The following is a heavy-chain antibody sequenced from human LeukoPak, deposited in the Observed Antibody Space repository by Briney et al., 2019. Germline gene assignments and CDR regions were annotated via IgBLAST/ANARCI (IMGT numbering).Heavy chain of an antibody. Sequence: SVNVSXKASGGTFSSYAISWVRQAAGQGLEWMGGIIPIFGTANHAQKFQGRVALTADESTSTAYMELSSLRSEDTAVYYCARVALADPYYDFWSGYQYLDYWGRGTLVTVSS. J-gene: IGHJ4*02. D-gene: IGHD3-3*01. V-gene: IGHV1-69*13. CDR2: IIPIFGTA. CDR1: GGTFSSYA. CDR3: ARVALADPYYDFWSGYQYLDY.